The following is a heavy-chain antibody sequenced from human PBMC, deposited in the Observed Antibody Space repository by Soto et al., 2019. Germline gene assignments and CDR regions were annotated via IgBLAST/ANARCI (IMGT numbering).Heavy chain of an antibody. Sequence: GGSLRLSCAASGFTFSSYAMSWVRQAPGKGLEWVSAISGSGGSTYYADSVKGRFTISRDNSKNTLYLQMNSLRAEDTAVYYCAKDQGVVVPAANDYYYGMDVLGQGTTVTVSS. CDR2: ISGSGGST. CDR3: AKDQGVVVPAANDYYYGMDV. D-gene: IGHD2-2*01. CDR1: GFTFSSYA. J-gene: IGHJ6*02. V-gene: IGHV3-23*01.